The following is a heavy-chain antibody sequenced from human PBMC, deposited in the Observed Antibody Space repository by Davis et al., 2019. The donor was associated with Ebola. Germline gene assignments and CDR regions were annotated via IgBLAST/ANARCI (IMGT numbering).Heavy chain of an antibody. V-gene: IGHV3-7*04. Sequence: GESLKISCEASGFTFSTFWMNWVRQAPGKGLEWVANIKQEATETYYVDSVKGRFTISRDNAENSLFLQMHSLKAEDTAVYYCVMDQKGYCTTTSCYGNYLDPWGQGTLVTVSS. CDR2: IKQEATET. D-gene: IGHD2-2*01. CDR1: GFTFSTFW. CDR3: VMDQKGYCTTTSCYGNYLDP. J-gene: IGHJ5*02.